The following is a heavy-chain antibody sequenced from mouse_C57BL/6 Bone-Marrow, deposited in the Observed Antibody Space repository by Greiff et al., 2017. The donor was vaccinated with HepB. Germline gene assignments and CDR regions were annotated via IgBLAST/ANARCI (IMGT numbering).Heavy chain of an antibody. CDR1: GFSFNTYA. CDR2: IRSKSNNYAI. V-gene: IGHV10-1*01. Sequence: EVQLVESGGGLVQPKGSLKLSCAASGFSFNTYAMNWVRQAPGKGLEWVARIRSKSNNYAIYYADSVKDIFTISRDDSESMLYLHMSNLETEDTAFCSCVRQGGGYWGQGTTVTVSS. J-gene: IGHJ4*01. CDR3: VRQGGGY.